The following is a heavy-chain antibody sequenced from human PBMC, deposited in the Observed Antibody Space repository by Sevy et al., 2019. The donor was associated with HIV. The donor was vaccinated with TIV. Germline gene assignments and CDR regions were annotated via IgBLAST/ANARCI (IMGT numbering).Heavy chain of an antibody. Sequence: GGSLRLSCAASGFTFSDYSMHWVRQAPGKGLEWVATISYDGSNKHYAESVKGRFTISRDNFKNTLYIQMSRLRPEDTAVYYCATTTFSGSYYYPFDIWGQGTKVTVSS. D-gene: IGHD1-26*01. J-gene: IGHJ3*02. CDR3: ATTTFSGSYYYPFDI. CDR2: ISYDGSNK. V-gene: IGHV3-30-3*01. CDR1: GFTFSDYS.